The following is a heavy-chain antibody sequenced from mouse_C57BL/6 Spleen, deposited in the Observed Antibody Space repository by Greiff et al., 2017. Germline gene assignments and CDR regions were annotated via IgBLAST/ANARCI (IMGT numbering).Heavy chain of an antibody. CDR3: ARGLRLDWFAY. J-gene: IGHJ3*01. Sequence: VQLQQPGAELVMPGASVKLSCKASGYTFTSYWMHWVKQRPGQGLEWIGEIDPSDSYTNYNQKFKGKSTLTVDKSSSTAYMQLSSLTSEDSAVYYCARGLRLDWFAYWGQGTLVTVSA. V-gene: IGHV1-69*01. CDR1: GYTFTSYW. D-gene: IGHD2-4*01. CDR2: IDPSDSYT.